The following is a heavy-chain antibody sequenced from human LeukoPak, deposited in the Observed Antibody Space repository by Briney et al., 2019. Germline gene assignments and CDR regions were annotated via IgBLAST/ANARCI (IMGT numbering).Heavy chain of an antibody. D-gene: IGHD3-10*01. CDR2: IRSSHHGATR. V-gene: IGHV3-22*01. CDR3: TRDRGGRWFGELLGFDN. J-gene: IGHJ4*02. CDR1: GFIVNFNY. Sequence: GGSLRLSCAASGFIVNFNYMSWVRQAPGKGLEWIAFIRSSHHGATREYAASVKGRFIISRDDSKNIAYLQMDSLKTEDTGVYFCTRDRGGRWFGELLGFDNWGQGTLLTVSS.